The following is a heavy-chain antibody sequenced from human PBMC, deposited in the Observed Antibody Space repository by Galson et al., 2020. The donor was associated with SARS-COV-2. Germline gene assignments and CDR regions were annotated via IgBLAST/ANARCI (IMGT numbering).Heavy chain of an antibody. CDR2: IDSSNNYT. D-gene: IGHD3-10*01. J-gene: IGHJ4*02. Sequence: KNGESPKLSCVASGFTFSDYYMSWIRQPPGNRLESISNIDSSNNYTNYAHSVRGRFSVSRDNGKNSLYLQMNSLRAEDTAVHYCASRLQLWQPLEYWGQGTLVNVSS. CDR1: GFTFSDYY. CDR3: ASRLQLWQPLEY. V-gene: IGHV3-11*03.